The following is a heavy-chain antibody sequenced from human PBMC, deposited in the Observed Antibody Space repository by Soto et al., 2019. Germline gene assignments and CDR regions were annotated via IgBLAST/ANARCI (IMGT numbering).Heavy chain of an antibody. CDR3: ARISGSYPGY. CDR1: GFTFSIYS. Sequence: GGSLRLSCAASGFTFSIYSMNWVRQAPGKGLEWVSYISTGSSIIYYADSVKGRFTVSRDDAKNSLYLQMNSLRAEDTAVYYCARISGSYPGYWGQGTLVTSPQ. D-gene: IGHD1-26*01. CDR2: ISTGSSII. V-gene: IGHV3-48*01. J-gene: IGHJ4*02.